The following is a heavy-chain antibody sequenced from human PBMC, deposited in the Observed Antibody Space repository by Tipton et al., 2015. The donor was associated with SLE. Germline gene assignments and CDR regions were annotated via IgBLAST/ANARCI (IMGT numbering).Heavy chain of an antibody. CDR1: GGSLSGHY. CDR3: ARLPVVYYYYMDV. CDR2: ISHGGST. Sequence: GLVKPSETLSLICGVSGGSLSGHYWNWIRQPPGKGLEWIGEISHGGSTNYNSSLKSRVTLSVDTSKNQFSLQVISVAAADTAVYYCARLPVVYYYYMDVWGKGTTVTVSS. D-gene: IGHD4-23*01. V-gene: IGHV4-34*01. J-gene: IGHJ6*03.